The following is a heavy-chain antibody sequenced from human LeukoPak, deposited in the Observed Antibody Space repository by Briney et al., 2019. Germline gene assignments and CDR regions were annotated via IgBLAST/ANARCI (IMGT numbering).Heavy chain of an antibody. CDR1: GYTFTSYY. V-gene: IGHV1-2*02. D-gene: IGHD2-15*01. Sequence: ASVKVSCKASGYTFTSYYMNWVRQAPGQGLEWMGWINPNSGGTNYAQKFQGRVTMTRDTSISTAYMELSRLRSDDTAVYYCARGKRCSGGSCYSWWFDPWGQGTLVTVSS. CDR2: INPNSGGT. CDR3: ARGKRCSGGSCYSWWFDP. J-gene: IGHJ5*02.